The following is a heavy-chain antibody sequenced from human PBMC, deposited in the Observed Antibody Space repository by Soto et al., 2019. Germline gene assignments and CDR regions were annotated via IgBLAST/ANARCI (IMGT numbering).Heavy chain of an antibody. V-gene: IGHV4-31*03. Sequence: PSETLSLTCTVSGASISSGDYYWSWIRQHPGKGLEWIGYIHSSGSPFYNPSLKSRVSISIDTSKKQFSLNLKSVTAADTAVYYCARNIEAATAEVVFHYGGQGTMVTVSS. J-gene: IGHJ4*02. D-gene: IGHD6-13*01. CDR2: IHSSGSP. CDR1: GASISSGDYY. CDR3: ARNIEAATAEVVFHY.